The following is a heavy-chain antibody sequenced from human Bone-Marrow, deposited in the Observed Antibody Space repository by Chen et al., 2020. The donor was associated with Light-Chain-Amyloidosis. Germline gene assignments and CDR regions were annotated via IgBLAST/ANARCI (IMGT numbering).Heavy chain of an antibody. CDR1: GFSFRSYW. CDR2: MKEDGSEK. V-gene: IGHV3-7*01. Sequence: EVQLVESGGGLVQPGGSLRLSCAASGFSFRSYWMTWVRHVSGKGLEWVAKMKEDGSEKYYVDSVKGRFTISRDNAKNSLYLQMNNLRVEDTAVYYCAGDRGWFDPWGQGTLVTVSS. CDR3: AGDRGWFDP. J-gene: IGHJ5*02.